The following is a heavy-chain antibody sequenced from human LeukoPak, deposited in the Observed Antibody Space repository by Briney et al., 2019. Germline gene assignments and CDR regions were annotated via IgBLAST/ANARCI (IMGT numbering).Heavy chain of an antibody. CDR1: GFTFSSYG. D-gene: IGHD6-13*01. V-gene: IGHV3-30*02. J-gene: IGHJ4*02. CDR3: AKDERYSSSLTGYFDY. Sequence: GGSLRLSCAASGFTFSSYGMHWVRQAPGKGLEWVAFIRYDGSNKYYADSVKGRFTISRDNSKNTLYLQMNSLRAEDTAVYYCAKDERYSSSLTGYFDYWGQGTLVTVFS. CDR2: IRYDGSNK.